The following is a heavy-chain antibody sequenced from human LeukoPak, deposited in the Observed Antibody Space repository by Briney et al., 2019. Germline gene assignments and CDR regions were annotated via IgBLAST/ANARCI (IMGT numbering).Heavy chain of an antibody. D-gene: IGHD3-22*01. Sequence: GGSLRLSCAASGFTFSSYAMSWVREAPGKGLGWVSAISGSGGSTYYADSVKGRFTISRDNSKNTLYLQMNSLRAEDTAVYYCAKDQEPYDSTGYFGDYWCQGTLVTVSS. J-gene: IGHJ4*02. V-gene: IGHV3-23*01. CDR1: GFTFSSYA. CDR2: ISGSGGST. CDR3: AKDQEPYDSTGYFGDY.